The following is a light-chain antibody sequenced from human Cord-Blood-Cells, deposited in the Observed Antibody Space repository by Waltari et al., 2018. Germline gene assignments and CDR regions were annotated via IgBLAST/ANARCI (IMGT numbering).Light chain of an antibody. CDR1: SSDVGGYNY. V-gene: IGLV2-8*01. CDR3: SSYAGSNNLV. J-gene: IGLJ3*02. CDR2: EVS. Sequence: QSALTQPPSASGSPGQSVTISCTGTSSDVGGYNYVSWYQQHPGKAPKLMIDEVSKRPSGVTDGCSGFKAGNPASMTVSGLEAEDEVDYYGSSYAGSNNLVFGGGTKLTVL.